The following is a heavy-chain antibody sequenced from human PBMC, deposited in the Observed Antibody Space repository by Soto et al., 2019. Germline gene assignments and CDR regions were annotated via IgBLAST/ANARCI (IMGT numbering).Heavy chain of an antibody. D-gene: IGHD2-2*01. CDR2: IKQDGSEK. V-gene: IGHV3-7*01. CDR3: ARDRWSVDCSSTSCPIYYYYYYMDV. Sequence: GGSLRLSCAASGFTFSSYWMSWVRQAPGKGLEWVANIKQDGSEKYYVDSVKGRFTISRDNAKNSLYLQMNSLRAEDTAVYYCARDRWSVDCSSTSCPIYYYYYYMDVWGKGTTVTVSS. CDR1: GFTFSSYW. J-gene: IGHJ6*03.